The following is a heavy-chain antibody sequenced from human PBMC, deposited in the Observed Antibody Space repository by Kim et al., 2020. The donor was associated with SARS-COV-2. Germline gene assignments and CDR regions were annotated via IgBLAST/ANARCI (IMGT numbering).Heavy chain of an antibody. Sequence: GGSLRLSCAASGFTFSSYWMSWVRQAPGKGLEWVANIKQDGSEKYYVDSVKGRFTISRDNAKNSLYLQMNSLRAEDTAVYYCARDPTSSSWYVVGNYWGQGTLVTVSS. CDR3: ARDPTSSSWYVVGNY. V-gene: IGHV3-7*03. D-gene: IGHD6-13*01. J-gene: IGHJ4*02. CDR2: IKQDGSEK. CDR1: GFTFSSYW.